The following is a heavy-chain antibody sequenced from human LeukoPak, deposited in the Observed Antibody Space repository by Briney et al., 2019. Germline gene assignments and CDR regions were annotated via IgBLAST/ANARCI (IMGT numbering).Heavy chain of an antibody. CDR1: GYIFTNSW. Sequence: GESLKISCQGSGYIFTNSWIAWVRQAPGQGLEWMGIINPSGGSTSYAQKFQGRVTMTRDTSTSTVYMELSSLRSEDTAVYYCARAGSSGWSRYWGQGTLVTVSP. CDR2: INPSGGST. D-gene: IGHD6-19*01. J-gene: IGHJ4*02. V-gene: IGHV1-46*01. CDR3: ARAGSSGWSRY.